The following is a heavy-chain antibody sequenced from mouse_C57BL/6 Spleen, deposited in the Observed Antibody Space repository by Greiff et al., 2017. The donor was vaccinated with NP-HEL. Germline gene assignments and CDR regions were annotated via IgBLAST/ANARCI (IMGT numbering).Heavy chain of an antibody. J-gene: IGHJ4*01. Sequence: GGGLVQPGGFLKLSCAASGFTFSDYYMYWVRQTPEKRLEWVAYISNGGGSTYYPDTVKGRFTISRDNAKNTLYLQMSRLKSEDTAMYYCARHSNYDYAMDYWGQGTSVTVSS. CDR1: GFTFSDYY. CDR2: ISNGGGST. V-gene: IGHV5-12*01. D-gene: IGHD2-5*01. CDR3: ARHSNYDYAMDY.